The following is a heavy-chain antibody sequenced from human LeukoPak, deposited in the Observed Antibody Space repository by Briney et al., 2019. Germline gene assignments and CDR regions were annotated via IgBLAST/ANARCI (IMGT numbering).Heavy chain of an antibody. J-gene: IGHJ4*02. D-gene: IGHD6-6*01. V-gene: IGHV4-4*09. CDR2: IYTRGGT. Sequence: SETLSLTCTVSGGSISSHYWSWIRQPPGKGLGGIGYIYTRGGTNYIPSLKGRVTISIDTSKNQFSLKLSSVTASHSAVYYCARLTRLSTSPDRYYLDYWGLGTLVTVSS. CDR3: ARLTRLSTSPDRYYLDY. CDR1: GGSISSHY.